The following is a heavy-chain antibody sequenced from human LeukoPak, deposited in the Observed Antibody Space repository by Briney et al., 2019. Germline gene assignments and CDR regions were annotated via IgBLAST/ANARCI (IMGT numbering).Heavy chain of an antibody. D-gene: IGHD3-10*01. Sequence: GASVKVSCKASGGTFSSYAISWVRQAPGQGLEWMGGIIPIFGTANYAQKFQGRVTITADESTSTAYMELSSLRSEDTAVYYCARSITMVRGVIITRYYYYMDVWGKGTTVTISS. J-gene: IGHJ6*03. CDR1: GGTFSSYA. CDR2: IIPIFGTA. V-gene: IGHV1-69*13. CDR3: ARSITMVRGVIITRYYYYMDV.